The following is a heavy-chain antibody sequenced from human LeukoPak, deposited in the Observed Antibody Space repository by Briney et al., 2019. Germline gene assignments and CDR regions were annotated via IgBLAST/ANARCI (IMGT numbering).Heavy chain of an antibody. V-gene: IGHV3-23*01. CDR2: IGGTGDNT. J-gene: IGHJ5*02. Sequence: GGSRKLSCLASGFTFKLSAMTWVRQAPGKGLEWVSAIGGTGDNTYYADSVKGRFTISRDNSKNTLYLQMDSLRAEDTATYYCARDRGLYVGIDNNWFDPWGQGTLVIVSS. CDR3: ARDRGLYVGIDNNWFDP. CDR1: GFTFKLSA. D-gene: IGHD3-10*02.